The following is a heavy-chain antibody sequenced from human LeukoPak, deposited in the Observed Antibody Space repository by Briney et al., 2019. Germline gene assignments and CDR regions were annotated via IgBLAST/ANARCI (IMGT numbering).Heavy chain of an antibody. V-gene: IGHV4-59*01. CDR1: GGSISSYY. D-gene: IGHD6-13*01. J-gene: IGHJ3*02. CDR3: ARGLFGSSSNDAFDI. Sequence: PSGTLSLTCTVSGGSISSYYWSWIRQPPGKGLEWIGYIYYSGSTNYNPSLKSRVTISVDTSKNQFSLKLSSVTAADTAVYYCARGLFGSSSNDAFDIWGQGTMVTVSS. CDR2: IYYSGST.